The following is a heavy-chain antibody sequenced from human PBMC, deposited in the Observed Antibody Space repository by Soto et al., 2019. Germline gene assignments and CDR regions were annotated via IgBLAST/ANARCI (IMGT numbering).Heavy chain of an antibody. D-gene: IGHD3-10*01. CDR3: AKDHYGSGMYDHNWFDP. Sequence: GGSLRLSCAASGFTFSSYAMSWVRQAPGKGLEWVSAISGSGGSTYYADSVKGRFTISRDNSKNTLYLQMNSLRAEDTAVYYCAKDHYGSGMYDHNWFDPWGQGTLVTVSS. V-gene: IGHV3-23*01. CDR2: ISGSGGST. J-gene: IGHJ5*02. CDR1: GFTFSSYA.